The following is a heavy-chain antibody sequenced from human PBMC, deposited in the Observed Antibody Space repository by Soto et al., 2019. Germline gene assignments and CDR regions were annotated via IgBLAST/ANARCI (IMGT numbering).Heavy chain of an antibody. CDR3: ASPGATPYSYGTDV. CDR1: GGTFSSYA. J-gene: IGHJ6*02. CDR2: IIPIFGTA. Sequence: QVQLVQSGAEVKKPGSSVKVSCKASGGTFSSYAISWVRQAPGQGLEWMGGIIPIFGTADYAQRFQGRVTITADDSTSTAYMELSSLRSADTAVYYSASPGATPYSYGTDVWGQGTTVTVSS. V-gene: IGHV1-69*12.